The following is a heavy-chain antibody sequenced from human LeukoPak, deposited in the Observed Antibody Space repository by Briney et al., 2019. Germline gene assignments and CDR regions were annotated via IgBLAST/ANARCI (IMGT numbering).Heavy chain of an antibody. Sequence: MAGWSLRLSCADSGFTFSSYSMNWVRQAPGKGLEWVSSISSSSSYIYYADSVKGRFTISRDNAKNSLYLQMNSLRAEDTAVYYCARVDTIFGVVIPTFDYWGQGTLVTVSS. V-gene: IGHV3-21*01. D-gene: IGHD3-3*01. J-gene: IGHJ4*02. CDR1: GFTFSSYS. CDR3: ARVDTIFGVVIPTFDY. CDR2: ISSSSSYI.